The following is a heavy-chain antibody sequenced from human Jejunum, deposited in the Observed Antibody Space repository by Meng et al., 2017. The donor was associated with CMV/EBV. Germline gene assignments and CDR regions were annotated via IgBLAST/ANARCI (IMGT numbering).Heavy chain of an antibody. CDR3: ARDAGPSTD. V-gene: IGHV1-69*04. J-gene: IGHJ4*02. CDR1: GGTFSSYD. CDR2: LMTVLGTT. Sequence: SCKASGGTFSSYDLSWVRQAPGQGLEWVGRLMTVLGTTYYAEKFRGRVTITADKSTSTVYMEINSLTSEDTAVYFCARDAGPSTDWGQGTLVTVSS. D-gene: IGHD2-8*02.